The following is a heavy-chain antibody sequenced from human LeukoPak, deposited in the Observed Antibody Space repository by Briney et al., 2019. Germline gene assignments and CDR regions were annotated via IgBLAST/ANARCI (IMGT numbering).Heavy chain of an antibody. CDR2: IYYSGST. CDR1: GGSISSSSYY. CDR3: ARARGYSYGYFPEFDP. V-gene: IGHV4-39*07. Sequence: SETLSLTCTVSGGSISSSSYYWGWIRQPPGKGLEWIGSIYYSGSTNYNPSLKSRVTISVDTSKNQFSLKLSSVTAADTAVYYCARARGYSYGYFPEFDPWGQGTLVTVSS. D-gene: IGHD5-18*01. J-gene: IGHJ5*02.